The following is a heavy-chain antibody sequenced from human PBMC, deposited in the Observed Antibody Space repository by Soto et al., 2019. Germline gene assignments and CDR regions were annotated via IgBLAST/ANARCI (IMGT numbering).Heavy chain of an antibody. CDR1: GGTFSSYA. D-gene: IGHD2-2*01. J-gene: IGHJ4*02. CDR2: IIPIFGTA. V-gene: IGHV1-69*12. Sequence: QVQLVQSGAEVKKPGSSVKVSCKASGGTFSSYAISWVRQVPGQGLEGMGQIIPIFGTANYAQKFQGRVTITADESTNTAYMELSSLRSEDTAVYHCARDPCISTSCYHDYWGQGTLVTVSS. CDR3: ARDPCISTSCYHDY.